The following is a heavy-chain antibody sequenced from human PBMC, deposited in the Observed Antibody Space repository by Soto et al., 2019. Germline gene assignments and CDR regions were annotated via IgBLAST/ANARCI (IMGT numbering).Heavy chain of an antibody. D-gene: IGHD3-3*01. CDR1: GGSISSGDYY. Sequence: SETLSLTCTVSGGSISSGDYYWNWIRQPPGKGLEWIGYIYYSGSTYYNPSLKSRVTISVDTSNNQFSLKLSSVTAADTAVYYCARDPMAIFGVGPASDWGQGTLVTVSS. CDR2: IYYSGST. CDR3: ARDPMAIFGVGPASD. V-gene: IGHV4-30-4*01. J-gene: IGHJ4*02.